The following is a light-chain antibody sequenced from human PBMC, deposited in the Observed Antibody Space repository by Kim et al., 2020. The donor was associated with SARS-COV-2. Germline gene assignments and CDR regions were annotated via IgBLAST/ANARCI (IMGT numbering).Light chain of an antibody. CDR3: QHRAT. CDR2: AAS. CDR1: QGISSY. Sequence: SFLSAAVGDRVTITCRASQGISSYLAWYQQKPGKAPKLLIYAASTLQSGVPSRFSGSGSGTEFTLTISSLQPEDFATYYCQHRATFGGGTKVDIK. V-gene: IGKV1-9*01. J-gene: IGKJ4*01.